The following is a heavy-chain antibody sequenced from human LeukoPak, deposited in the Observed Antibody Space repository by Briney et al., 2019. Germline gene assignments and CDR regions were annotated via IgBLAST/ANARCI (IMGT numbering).Heavy chain of an antibody. V-gene: IGHV4-59*08. Sequence: PSETLSLTCSVSGGSLKSYYWNWIRQPPGKGLEWIGYIYYSGSTNYNPSLKSRVTISVDMSKNQFSLKLSSVTAADTAVYYCASSTTETAFDIWGQGTMVTVSS. D-gene: IGHD4-11*01. CDR1: GGSLKSYY. CDR3: ASSTTETAFDI. J-gene: IGHJ3*02. CDR2: IYYSGST.